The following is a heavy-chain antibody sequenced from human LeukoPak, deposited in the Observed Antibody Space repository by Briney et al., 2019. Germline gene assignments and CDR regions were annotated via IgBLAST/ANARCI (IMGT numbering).Heavy chain of an antibody. J-gene: IGHJ5*02. Sequence: SETLSLTCAVYGGSFSGYYWSWIRQPPGKGLEWIGEINHSGSTNYNPSLKSRVTISVDTSKNQFSLKLSSMTAADTAVYYCARSNPYCGGDCHPPINWFDPWGQGTLVTVSS. CDR3: ARSNPYCGGDCHPPINWFDP. CDR2: INHSGST. CDR1: GGSFSGYY. D-gene: IGHD2-21*02. V-gene: IGHV4-34*01.